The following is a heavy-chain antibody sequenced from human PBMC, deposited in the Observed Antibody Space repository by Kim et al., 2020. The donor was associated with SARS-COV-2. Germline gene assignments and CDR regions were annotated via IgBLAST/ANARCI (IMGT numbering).Heavy chain of an antibody. CDR1: GGTFSSYA. J-gene: IGHJ6*02. CDR2: IIPIFGTA. Sequence: SVKVSCKASGGTFSSYAISWVRQATGQGLEWMVGIIPIFGTANYAQKFQGRVTITADESTSTAYMELSSLRSEDTAVYYCASGHYYDSSGTLLPYYYGMDVWVQGTTVTVSS. V-gene: IGHV1-69*13. CDR3: ASGHYYDSSGTLLPYYYGMDV. D-gene: IGHD3-22*01.